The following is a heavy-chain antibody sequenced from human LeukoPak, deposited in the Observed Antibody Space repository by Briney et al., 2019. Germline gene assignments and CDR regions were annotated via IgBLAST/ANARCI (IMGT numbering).Heavy chain of an antibody. D-gene: IGHD3-22*01. J-gene: IGHJ4*02. V-gene: IGHV4-4*07. CDR1: GGSISSYY. CDR3: ARDYYDSSGYYWWYFDY. Sequence: PSETLSLTCTVSGGSISSYYSRWIRQPAGKGLEWIGRIYTSGSTNYNPSLKSRVTMSVDTSKNQFSLKLSSVTAADTAVYYCARDYYDSSGYYWWYFDYWGQGTLVTVSS. CDR2: IYTSGST.